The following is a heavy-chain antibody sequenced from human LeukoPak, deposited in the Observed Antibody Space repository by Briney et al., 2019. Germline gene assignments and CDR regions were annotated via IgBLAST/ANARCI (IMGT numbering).Heavy chain of an antibody. CDR1: GASVSSDNYY. CDR3: ARRLGSVSPFDP. J-gene: IGHJ5*02. CDR2: IYYTGTT. V-gene: IGHV4-39*02. Sequence: SETLSLTCSVSGASVSSDNYYWDWIRQPPGKGLEWIVSIYYTGTTYYNPSLKSRVTISVDTSNNHFSLKLSSVTAADTAVYYCARRLGSVSPFDPWGQGTLVTVSS. D-gene: IGHD4-11*01.